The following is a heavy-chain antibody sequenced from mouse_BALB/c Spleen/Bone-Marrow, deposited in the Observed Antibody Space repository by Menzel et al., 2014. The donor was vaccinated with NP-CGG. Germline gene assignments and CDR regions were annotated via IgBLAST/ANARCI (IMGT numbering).Heavy chain of an antibody. CDR3: ASPPDY. J-gene: IGHJ2*01. V-gene: IGHV1-12*01. Sequence: QVQLKESGAELVKPGASVKMSFKASGYTFTSYNMHWVKQTPGQGLEWIGAIYPGNGDTSYNQKFKGKATLTADKSSSTAYMQLSSLTSEDSAVYYCASPPDYWGQGTTLTVSS. CDR2: IYPGNGDT. CDR1: GYTFTSYN.